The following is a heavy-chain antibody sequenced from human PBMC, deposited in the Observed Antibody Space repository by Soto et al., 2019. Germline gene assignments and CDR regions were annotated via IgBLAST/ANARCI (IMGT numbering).Heavy chain of an antibody. D-gene: IGHD6-13*01. Sequence: GESLKISCKGSGYSFTSYWIGWVRQMPGKGLEWMGIIYPGDSDTRYSPSFQGQVTISADKSISTAYLKWSSLKASDTAMYYCARTAAAGKNYSGMDVWGQGTTVTVSS. J-gene: IGHJ6*02. CDR1: GYSFTSYW. CDR3: ARTAAAGKNYSGMDV. CDR2: IYPGDSDT. V-gene: IGHV5-51*01.